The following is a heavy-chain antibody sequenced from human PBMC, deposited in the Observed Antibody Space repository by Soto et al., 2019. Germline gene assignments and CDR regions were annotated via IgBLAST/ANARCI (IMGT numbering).Heavy chain of an antibody. D-gene: IGHD6-13*01. CDR2: IYYSRGT. CDR1: GGSISSGDYY. Sequence: SETLSLTCTVSGGSISSGDYYWSWIRQPPGKGLEWIGYIYYSRGTNYNPSLRSRVTMSLDKSKNQLSLILYSVTAADTGVYYCARYSAASGTYYFDYWGQGTLVTVSS. V-gene: IGHV4-30-4*01. J-gene: IGHJ4*01. CDR3: ARYSAASGTYYFDY.